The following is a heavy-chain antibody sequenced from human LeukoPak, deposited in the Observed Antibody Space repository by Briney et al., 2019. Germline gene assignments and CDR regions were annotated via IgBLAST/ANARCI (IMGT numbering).Heavy chain of an antibody. CDR1: GFTFSSYW. Sequence: GGSLRLSCAASGFTFSSYWMSWVRQAPGKGLEWVAVISYDGSNRYYADSVKGRFTISRDNSKNTLYLQMNSLRAEDTAVYYCARMGASIIDAFDIWGQGTMVTVSS. D-gene: IGHD3-10*01. J-gene: IGHJ3*02. CDR3: ARMGASIIDAFDI. V-gene: IGHV3-30*01. CDR2: ISYDGSNR.